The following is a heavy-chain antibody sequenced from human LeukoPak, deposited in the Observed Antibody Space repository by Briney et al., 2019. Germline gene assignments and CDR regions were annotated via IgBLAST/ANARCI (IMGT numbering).Heavy chain of an antibody. V-gene: IGHV5-10-1*01. CDR1: GYSFISYW. Sequence: GESLRIFCKGSGYSFISYWRIWVRQMPGKGLEWMGRIDPSDSYTNYSPSFQGHVTISADKSISTAYLQWSSLKASDTAMYYCARHIYCSSTSCYLDWFDPWGQGTLVTVSS. CDR2: IDPSDSYT. CDR3: ARHIYCSSTSCYLDWFDP. J-gene: IGHJ5*02. D-gene: IGHD2-2*01.